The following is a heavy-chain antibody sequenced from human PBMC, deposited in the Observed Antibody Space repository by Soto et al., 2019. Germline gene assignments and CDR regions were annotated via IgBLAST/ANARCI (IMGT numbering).Heavy chain of an antibody. V-gene: IGHV3-15*01. J-gene: IGHJ6*02. CDR1: GVTFSNAC. CDR3: ITVPDSSGYYYSYYYYYGMDV. Sequence: PAESLRLSCAASGVTFSNACMSWVRQAPRKGLEWVGRIKSKTDGGTTDYAAPVKGRFTISRDDSKNTLYLQMNSLKTEDTAVYYCITVPDSSGYYYSYYYYYGMDVWGQGTTDTVSS. D-gene: IGHD3-22*01. CDR2: IKSKTDGGTT.